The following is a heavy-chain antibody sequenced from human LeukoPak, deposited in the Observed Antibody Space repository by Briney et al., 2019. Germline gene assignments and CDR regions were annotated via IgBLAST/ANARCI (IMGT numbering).Heavy chain of an antibody. D-gene: IGHD6-19*01. CDR3: ARVHQVAVDY. Sequence: SETLSLTCAVYGGSFSGYYWSWIRQPPGKGLEWIGYIYYSGSTNYNPSLKSRVTISVDTSKNQFSLKLSSVTAADTAVYYCARVHQVAVDYWGQGTLVTVSS. V-gene: IGHV4-59*01. J-gene: IGHJ4*02. CDR2: IYYSGST. CDR1: GGSFSGYY.